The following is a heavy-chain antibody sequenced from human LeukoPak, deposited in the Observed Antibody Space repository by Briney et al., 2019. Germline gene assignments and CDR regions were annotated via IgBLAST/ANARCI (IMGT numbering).Heavy chain of an antibody. CDR1: GGSTSNSSCY. J-gene: IGHJ4*02. V-gene: IGHV4-39*01. D-gene: IGHD1-20*01. Sequence: KTSETLAPTRTVSGGSTSNSSCYWGWIRQPPGKGLECIASISYPGSTFYNPSLRSRVTISVDTSKNQFSLRLSSVTAADTAVYYCAGGGISGTGSFGFWGRGPLVTVSS. CDR2: ISYPGST. CDR3: AGGGISGTGSFGF.